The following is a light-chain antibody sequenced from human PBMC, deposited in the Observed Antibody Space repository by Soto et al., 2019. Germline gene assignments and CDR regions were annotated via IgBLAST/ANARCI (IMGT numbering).Light chain of an antibody. J-gene: IGKJ4*01. Sequence: DIVMTQTPGTLSLSPGERATLSCRASEIFSSTYLAWYQLKPGQAPRLLIYAASTRATDIPDRFSGSGSGTDFTLTISRLEPEDFAVYYCQQYATSPLTLGGGTKVDSK. CDR2: AAS. V-gene: IGKV3-20*01. CDR1: EIFSSTY. CDR3: QQYATSPLT.